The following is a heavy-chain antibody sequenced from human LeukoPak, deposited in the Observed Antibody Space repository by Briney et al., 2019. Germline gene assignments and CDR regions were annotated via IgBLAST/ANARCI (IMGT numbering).Heavy chain of an antibody. CDR2: INHSANT. J-gene: IGHJ4*02. CDR1: GGSFSGYY. Sequence: PSQTLSLTCVVYGGSFSGYYWTWIRQPPGKGLEWIGEINHSANTHYNPSLNSRVTISLDTSKSQFSLNLSSVTAADTAVFYCARGRYSGFFDYWGQGTLVTVSS. V-gene: IGHV4-34*01. CDR3: ARGRYSGFFDY. D-gene: IGHD5-12*01.